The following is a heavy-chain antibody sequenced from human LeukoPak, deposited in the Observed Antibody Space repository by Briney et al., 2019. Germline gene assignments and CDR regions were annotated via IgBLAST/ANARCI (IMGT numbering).Heavy chain of an antibody. Sequence: SQTLSLTCTVSGGSISSGDYYWSWIRQPPGKGLEWIGCIYYSGSTYYNPSLKSRVTISVDTSKNQFSLKLSSVTAADTAVYYCARRMVAGYNCFDPWGQGTLVTVS. V-gene: IGHV4-30-4*01. J-gene: IGHJ5*02. CDR2: IYYSGST. CDR1: GGSISSGDYY. D-gene: IGHD6-19*01. CDR3: ARRMVAGYNCFDP.